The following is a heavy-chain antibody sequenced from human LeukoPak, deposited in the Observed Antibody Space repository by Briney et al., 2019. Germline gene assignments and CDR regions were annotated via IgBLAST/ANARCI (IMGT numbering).Heavy chain of an antibody. J-gene: IGHJ4*02. D-gene: IGHD2-2*01. CDR1: GDPISSGDFY. CDR3: FREVVPVAAIDS. CDR2: ISDSGST. V-gene: IGHV4-30-4*08. Sequence: SETLSLTCTVSGDPISSGDFYWSWIRQPPGKGLEWIGYISDSGSTYYSPSLKSRLTISIDTSKNQFSLKLTSVTAADTAVYYCFREVVPVAAIDSWGQGNLVTVSS.